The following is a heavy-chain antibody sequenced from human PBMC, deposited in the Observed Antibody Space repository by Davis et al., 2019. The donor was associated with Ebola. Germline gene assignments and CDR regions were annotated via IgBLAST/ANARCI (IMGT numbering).Heavy chain of an antibody. V-gene: IGHV3-30*03. D-gene: IGHD5-24*01. CDR2: ISYDGSNK. CDR1: GFTFSSYG. J-gene: IGHJ2*01. Sequence: GESLKISCAASGFTFSSYGMHWVRQAPGKGLEWVAVISYDGSNKYYADSVKGRFTISRDNSKNTLYLQMNSLRAEDTAVYYCARRRWLQSYWYFDLWGRGTLVTVSS. CDR3: ARRRWLQSYWYFDL.